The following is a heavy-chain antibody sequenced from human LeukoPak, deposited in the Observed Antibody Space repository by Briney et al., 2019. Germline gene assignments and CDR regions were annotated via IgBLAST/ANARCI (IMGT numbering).Heavy chain of an antibody. V-gene: IGHV3-33*01. CDR2: SWYDGSTK. CDR3: ARDIGGSYSQGLDH. D-gene: IGHD1-26*01. J-gene: IGHJ4*02. Sequence: GGSLRLSCAASGFTFSNYGMHWVRQAPGKGLEWVAVSWYDGSTKYYADSVKGRFSISRDNSKNTVSLQMSSLRPEDTAVYYCARDIGGSYSQGLDHWGQGTLVTVPS. CDR1: GFTFSNYG.